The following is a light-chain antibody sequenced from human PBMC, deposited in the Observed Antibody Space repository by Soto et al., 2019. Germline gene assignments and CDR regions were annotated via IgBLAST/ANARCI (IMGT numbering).Light chain of an antibody. V-gene: IGLV1-47*01. Sequence: QSVLTQPPSASGTPGQRVTISCSGSSSNIGSNYVYWYQQIPGTAPKLLIYRNNKRPSGVPDRFSGSKSSTSASLDISGLRAEDEADYYCAAWDDSLSDWVFGGGTQLTVL. CDR1: SSNIGSNY. J-gene: IGLJ3*02. CDR3: AAWDDSLSDWV. CDR2: RNN.